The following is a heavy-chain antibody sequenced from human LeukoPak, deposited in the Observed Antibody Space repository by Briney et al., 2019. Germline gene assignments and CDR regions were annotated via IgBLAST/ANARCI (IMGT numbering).Heavy chain of an antibody. CDR3: TSRKAPIAR. CDR2: INYSENMDSDNT. CDR1: RGSLSIVS. V-gene: IGHV4-59*01. J-gene: IGHJ5*02. Sequence: PSETLSLTCTLSRGSLSIVSWGSSWQPPGKGLEWIGYINYSENMDSDNTNYSPSLKSRVTMSLDMSKNHCSLNLTSVSVADSAMNSRTSRKAPIARWGQGTLATVSS. D-gene: IGHD1-14*01.